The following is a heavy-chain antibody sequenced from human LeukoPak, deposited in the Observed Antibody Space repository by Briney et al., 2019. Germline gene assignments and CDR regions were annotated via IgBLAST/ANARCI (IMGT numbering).Heavy chain of an antibody. D-gene: IGHD4-17*01. CDR2: IGWNGAYI. CDR3: ASRPDGDANTLDY. Sequence: QSGRSLRLSCAASGFTFDDYAMHWVRQPPGKGLEWVSGIGWNGAYIGYADSVKGRFTISKDNSKNMLFLQMNSLRVDDTALYYCASRPDGDANTLDYWGQGTLVTVSS. CDR1: GFTFDDYA. V-gene: IGHV3-9*01. J-gene: IGHJ4*02.